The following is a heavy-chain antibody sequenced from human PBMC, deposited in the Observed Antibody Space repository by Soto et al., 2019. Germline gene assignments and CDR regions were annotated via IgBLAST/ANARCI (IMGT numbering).Heavy chain of an antibody. Sequence: QVQLQESGPGLVKPSQTLSLTCTVSGGSISSGGYYWSWIRQHPGKGLEWIGYIYYSGSTYYNPSLKSRVTISVDTSKNQFSLKLSSVTAADTAVYYCARVGKDSSGYYKGSKDWYFDLWGRGTLVTVSS. CDR1: GGSISSGGYY. D-gene: IGHD3-22*01. J-gene: IGHJ2*01. CDR3: ARVGKDSSGYYKGSKDWYFDL. V-gene: IGHV4-31*03. CDR2: IYYSGST.